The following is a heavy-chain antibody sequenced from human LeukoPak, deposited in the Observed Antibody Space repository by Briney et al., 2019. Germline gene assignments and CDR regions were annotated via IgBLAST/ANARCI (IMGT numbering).Heavy chain of an antibody. CDR2: IIPIFGTA. V-gene: IGHV1-69*06. CDR3: AREQQLVRGYYYYYMDV. J-gene: IGHJ6*03. Sequence: GASVKVSCKASGGTFSSYAISWVRQAPGQGLEWMGGIIPIFGTANYAQKFQGRVTITADKSTSTAYMELSSLRSEDTAVYYCAREQQLVRGYYYYYMDVWGKGTTVTVSS. D-gene: IGHD6-13*01. CDR1: GGTFSSYA.